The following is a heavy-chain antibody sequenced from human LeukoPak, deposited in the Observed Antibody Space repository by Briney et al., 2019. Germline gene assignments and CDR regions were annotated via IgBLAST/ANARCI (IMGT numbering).Heavy chain of an antibody. J-gene: IGHJ6*02. D-gene: IGHD1-26*01. CDR1: GGTFSSYT. Sequence: SVKVSCKASGGTFSSYTISWVRQAPGQGLEWMGRIIPILGIANYAQKFQGRVTITADKSTSTAYMELSSLRSEDTAVYYCAREVGATAGYYYGMDVWGQGTTVTVSS. CDR2: IIPILGIA. CDR3: AREVGATAGYYYGMDV. V-gene: IGHV1-69*04.